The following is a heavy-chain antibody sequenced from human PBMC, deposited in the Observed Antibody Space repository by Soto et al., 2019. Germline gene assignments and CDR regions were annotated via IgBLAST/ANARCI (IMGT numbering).Heavy chain of an antibody. V-gene: IGHV3-30*03. CDR1: GFTFSSYG. D-gene: IGHD4-17*01. J-gene: IGHJ4*02. CDR2: ISYDGSNK. Sequence: PGGSLRLSCAASGFTFSSYGMHWVRQAPGKGLEWVAVISYDGSNKYYADSVKGRFTISRDNAKNSLYLQMNTLRAADTGVYYCARVRLDDGTKPYFLDNWGQGTLVTVPS. CDR3: ARVRLDDGTKPYFLDN.